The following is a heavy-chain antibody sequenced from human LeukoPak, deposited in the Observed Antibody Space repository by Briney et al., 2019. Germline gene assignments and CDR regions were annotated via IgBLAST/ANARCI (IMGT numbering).Heavy chain of an antibody. Sequence: SETLSLTCTVSGGSISSSSYYWGWIRQPPGKGLEWIGSIYYSGSTYYNPSLKSRVTISVDTSKNQFSLKLSSVTAADTAVYYCARDQRGYGDYVDYWGQGTLVTVSS. V-gene: IGHV4-39*07. CDR1: GGSISSSSYY. CDR3: ARDQRGYGDYVDY. J-gene: IGHJ4*02. CDR2: IYYSGST. D-gene: IGHD4-17*01.